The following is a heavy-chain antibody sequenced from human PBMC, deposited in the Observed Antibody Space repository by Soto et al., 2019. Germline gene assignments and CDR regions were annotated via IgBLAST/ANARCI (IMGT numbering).Heavy chain of an antibody. CDR3: ARGIPTYYDILTGYYFDY. J-gene: IGHJ4*02. CDR2: INPSGGST. D-gene: IGHD3-9*01. Sequence: ASVKVSCKASGYTFTSYYMHWVRQAPGQGLEWMGIINPSGGSTSYAQKFQGRVTMTRDTSTSTVYMELSSLRSEDTAVYYCARGIPTYYDILTGYYFDYWGQGTLVTVSS. CDR1: GYTFTSYY. V-gene: IGHV1-46*01.